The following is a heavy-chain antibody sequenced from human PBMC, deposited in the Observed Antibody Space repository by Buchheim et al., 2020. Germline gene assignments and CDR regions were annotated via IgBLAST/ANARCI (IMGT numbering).Heavy chain of an antibody. CDR3: AMGVPAAMYGMDV. V-gene: IGHV4-34*01. CDR1: GGSFSGYY. Sequence: QVQLQQWGAGLLKPSETLSLTCAVYGGSFSGYYWSWIRQPPGKGLEWIGEINHSGSTNYNPPLKSRVTISVDTSKNQFSLKLSSVTAADTAVYYCAMGVPAAMYGMDVWGQGTT. CDR2: INHSGST. J-gene: IGHJ6*02. D-gene: IGHD2-2*01.